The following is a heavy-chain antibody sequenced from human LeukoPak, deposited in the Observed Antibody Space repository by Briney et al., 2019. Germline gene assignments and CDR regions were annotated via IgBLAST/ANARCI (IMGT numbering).Heavy chain of an antibody. J-gene: IGHJ4*02. V-gene: IGHV3-23*01. Sequence: ETLSLTCTVSGGSISSYYWSWVRQAPGKGLEWVSGISGSGGSTYSADSVKGRVTISRDNSKNTLYLQMNSLRAEDTAVYYCATTRKAPRPWELLGYFDYWGQGTLVTVSS. CDR2: ISGSGGST. CDR1: GGSISSYY. CDR3: ATTRKAPRPWELLGYFDY. D-gene: IGHD1-26*01.